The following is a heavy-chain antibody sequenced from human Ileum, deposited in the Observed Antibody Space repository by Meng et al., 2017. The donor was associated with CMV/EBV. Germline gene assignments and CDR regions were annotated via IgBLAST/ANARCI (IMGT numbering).Heavy chain of an antibody. CDR2: INNDGNTA. CDR1: GFTFRDYW. D-gene: IGHD1-26*01. V-gene: IGHV3-74*01. Sequence: GESLKISCAASGFTFRDYWMHWVRQSPGKGLVWVSRINNDGNTADYADSVKGRFTISRDNTKNTLYLQMNSLRAEDTDVYYCARPYTGASTLPFWGQGTLVTVSS. J-gene: IGHJ4*02. CDR3: ARPYTGASTLPF.